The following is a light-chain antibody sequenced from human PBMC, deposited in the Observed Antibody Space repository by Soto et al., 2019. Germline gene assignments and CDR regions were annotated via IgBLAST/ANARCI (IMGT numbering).Light chain of an antibody. CDR1: SSDVGNYKL. Sequence: QSALTQPASMSGSPGQSITISCTGTSSDVGNYKLVSWYQQRPGKAPKLIIYEVSKRPSGVSNHFYGSKSGNTASLTISGLQADDEADYYCCSFAGTSTLGYVFGTGTKVTVL. CDR3: CSFAGTSTLGYV. V-gene: IGLV2-23*02. CDR2: EVS. J-gene: IGLJ1*01.